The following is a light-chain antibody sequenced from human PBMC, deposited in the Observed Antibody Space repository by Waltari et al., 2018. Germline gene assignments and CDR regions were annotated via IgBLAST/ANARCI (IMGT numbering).Light chain of an antibody. CDR2: VNSDGSH. CDR3: QTGGHGTWV. J-gene: IGLJ3*02. CDR1: SGPSSNI. Sequence: QLVLTQSPSASASLGASVKLTCTLSSGPSSNIVAGHQQQPEKGPRFLMKVNSDGSHSKGDEIPDRFSGSSSGAERYLTISTVQSEDEAVYYCQTGGHGTWVFGGGTKLTVL. V-gene: IGLV4-69*02.